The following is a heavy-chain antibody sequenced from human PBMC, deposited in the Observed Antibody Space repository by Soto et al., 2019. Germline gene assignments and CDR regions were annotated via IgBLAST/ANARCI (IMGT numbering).Heavy chain of an antibody. CDR1: GGSISSYY. CDR3: ARTIRGRGYHCHAFDI. CDR2: IYYSGST. D-gene: IGHD6-25*01. J-gene: IGHJ3*02. V-gene: IGHV4-59*01. Sequence: SETLSLTCTVSGGSISSYYWSWIRQPPGKGLEWIGYIYYSGSTNYNPSLKSRVTISVDTSKNQFSLKLSSVTAADTTVCFGARTIRGRGYHCHAFDIWGQGTTVTVSS.